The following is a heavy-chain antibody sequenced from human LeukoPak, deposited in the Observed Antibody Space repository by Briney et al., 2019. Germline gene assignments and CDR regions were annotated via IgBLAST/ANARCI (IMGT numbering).Heavy chain of an antibody. V-gene: IGHV4-38-2*02. Sequence: SETLSLTCTVSGYSISSGYYWGWVRQPPGKGLEWIGEIFHSGITNYNPSLKSRVTLSVDKSKKQFSLKLNSVTAADTAVYYCARAGYKSGHGFDFWGQGTLVTVSS. CDR3: ARAGYKSGHGFDF. CDR1: GYSISSGYY. J-gene: IGHJ4*02. CDR2: IFHSGIT. D-gene: IGHD5-18*01.